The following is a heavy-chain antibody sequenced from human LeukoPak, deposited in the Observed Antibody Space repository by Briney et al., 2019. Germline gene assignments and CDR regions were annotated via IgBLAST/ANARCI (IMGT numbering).Heavy chain of an antibody. J-gene: IGHJ4*02. D-gene: IGHD5-24*01. Sequence: PSETLSLTCTVSGGSNSSYYWSWIRQPPGKGLEWIGYIYYSGSTNYNPSLKSRVTISVDTSKNQFSLKLSSVTAADTAVYYCARVRDGYNRLFDYWGQGTLVTVSS. CDR2: IYYSGST. CDR3: ARVRDGYNRLFDY. CDR1: GGSNSSYY. V-gene: IGHV4-59*01.